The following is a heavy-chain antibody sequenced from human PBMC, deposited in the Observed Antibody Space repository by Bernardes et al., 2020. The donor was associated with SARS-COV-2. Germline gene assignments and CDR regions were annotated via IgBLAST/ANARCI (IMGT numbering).Heavy chain of an antibody. CDR3: AALRACTSSSCYASSWFDP. V-gene: IGHV4-39*01. J-gene: IGHJ5*02. CDR2: IFYSGNT. D-gene: IGHD2-2*01. Sequence: SETLSLTCTVSGGSFSSHTYSWAWLRQPPGKGLEWIGTIFYSGNTYYNPSLKSRVTISVDSSKNQFSLNLNSVTAADTSVYYCAALRACTSSSCYASSWFDPWGLGTLVTVSS. CDR1: GGSFSSHTYS.